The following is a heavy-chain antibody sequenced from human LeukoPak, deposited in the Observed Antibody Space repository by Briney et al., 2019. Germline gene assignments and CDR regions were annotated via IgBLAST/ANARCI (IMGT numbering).Heavy chain of an antibody. V-gene: IGHV3-7*01. Sequence: GGSLRLSCAASGFTFSSYWMSWVRQAPGKGLEWVANIKQDGSEKYYVDSVKGRFTISRDNAKNSLYLQMISLRAEDTAVYYCARMGHVVPEIYYYYYYMDVWGKGTTVTVSS. CDR3: ARMGHVVPEIYYYYYYMDV. CDR1: GFTFSSYW. J-gene: IGHJ6*03. D-gene: IGHD2-2*01. CDR2: IKQDGSEK.